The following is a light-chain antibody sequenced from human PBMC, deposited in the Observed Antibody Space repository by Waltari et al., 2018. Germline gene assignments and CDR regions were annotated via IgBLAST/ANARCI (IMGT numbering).Light chain of an antibody. Sequence: QSALTQPASVSGSPGQSITISCPGTRRDVGGYTYVSWYQRDPGKAPKLMIYNVTVRPSGVSNRFSGSKSGNTASLIISGLQAEDEADYFCSSYTRSSALVFGGGTKLTVL. CDR2: NVT. CDR1: RRDVGGYTY. J-gene: IGLJ2*01. CDR3: SSYTRSSALV. V-gene: IGLV2-14*03.